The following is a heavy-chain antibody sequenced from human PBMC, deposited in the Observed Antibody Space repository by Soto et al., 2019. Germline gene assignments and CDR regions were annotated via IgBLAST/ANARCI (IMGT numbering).Heavy chain of an antibody. CDR3: TSGQLWLPGP. D-gene: IGHD5-18*01. CDR2: IRSKANSYAT. CDR1: GFTFSGSA. Sequence: PGGSLRLSXAASGFTFSGSAMHWVRQASGKGLEWVGRIRSKANSYATAYAASVKGRFTISRDDSKNTAYLQMNSLKTEDTAVYYCTSGQLWLPGPWGQGTLVTVSS. J-gene: IGHJ5*02. V-gene: IGHV3-73*01.